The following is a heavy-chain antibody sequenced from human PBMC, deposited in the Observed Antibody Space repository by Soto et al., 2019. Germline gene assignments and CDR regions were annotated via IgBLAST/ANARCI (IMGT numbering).Heavy chain of an antibody. CDR3: ASDYSGYSADPEYYGVEV. V-gene: IGHV4-39*01. D-gene: IGHD3-22*01. CDR2: VYYSGST. Sequence: SETLSLTCSVSGGSVTLTSYYWGWIRQPPGKGLEWIGNVYYSGSTNYNPSLKSRVTISVDTSKNQFSLSLKSVTAADTAVYYCASDYSGYSADPEYYGVEVWGQGTTVTVS. J-gene: IGHJ6*02. CDR1: GGSVTLTSYY.